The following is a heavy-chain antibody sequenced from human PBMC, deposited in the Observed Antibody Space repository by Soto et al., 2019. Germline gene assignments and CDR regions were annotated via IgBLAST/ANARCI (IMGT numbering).Heavy chain of an antibody. CDR2: ISGSGGST. V-gene: IGHV3-23*01. Sequence: GGSLRLSCAASGFTFSSYAMSWVRQAPGKGLEWVSAISGSGGSTYYADSVKGRFTISRDNSKNTLYLQMNSLRAEDTAVYYCAKDAGMGDFWSGYFNYDILTGYGLDPWGQGTLVTVSS. CDR3: AKDAGMGDFWSGYFNYDILTGYGLDP. D-gene: IGHD3-9*01. CDR1: GFTFSSYA. J-gene: IGHJ5*02.